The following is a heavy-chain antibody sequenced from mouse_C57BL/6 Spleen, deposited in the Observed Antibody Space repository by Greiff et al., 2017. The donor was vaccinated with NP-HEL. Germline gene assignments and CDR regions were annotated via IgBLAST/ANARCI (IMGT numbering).Heavy chain of an antibody. CDR1: GFTFSSYT. J-gene: IGHJ2*01. CDR3: ARELGRFFDY. Sequence: EVKVVESGGGLVKPGGSLKLSCAASGFTFSSYTMSWVRQTPEKRLEWVATISGGGGNTYYPDSVKGRFTISRDNAKNTLYLQMSSLRSEDTALYYCARELGRFFDYWGQGTTLTVSS. V-gene: IGHV5-9*01. CDR2: ISGGGGNT. D-gene: IGHD4-1*01.